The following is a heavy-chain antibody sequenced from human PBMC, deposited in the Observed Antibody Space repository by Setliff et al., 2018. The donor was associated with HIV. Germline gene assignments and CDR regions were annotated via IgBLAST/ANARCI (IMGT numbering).Heavy chain of an antibody. V-gene: IGHV3-43D*04. CDR1: GFTFDDYA. CDR3: AKTTGSVLGTYYFDS. CDR2: ISWDGGST. D-gene: IGHD3-16*01. J-gene: IGHJ4*02. Sequence: PGGSLRLSCAASGFTFDDYAMHWVRQAPGKGLEWVSLISWDGGSTYYSDSVKGRFTISRDNSENFLYLQMHSLRLDDTAIYYCAKTTGSVLGTYYFDSWGQGTRVTVSS.